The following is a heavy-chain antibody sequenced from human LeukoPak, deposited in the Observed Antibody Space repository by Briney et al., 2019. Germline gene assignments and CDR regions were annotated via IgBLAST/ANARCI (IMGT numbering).Heavy chain of an antibody. D-gene: IGHD3-3*01. CDR3: QSRFLEWLLDY. J-gene: IGHJ4*02. CDR2: IYYSGST. Sequence: SETLSLTCTVPGGSISSNNYYWGWIRQPPGKGLEWIGNIYYSGSTYYNPSLKSRVSISVDTSKNQFSLKLSSVTAADTAVYYCQSRFLEWLLDYWGQGTLVTVSS. V-gene: IGHV4-39*01. CDR1: GGSISSNNYY.